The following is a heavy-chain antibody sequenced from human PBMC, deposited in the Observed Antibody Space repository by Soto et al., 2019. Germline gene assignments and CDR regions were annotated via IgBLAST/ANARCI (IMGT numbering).Heavy chain of an antibody. V-gene: IGHV3-11*01. Sequence: QVQLVESGGGLVKPGGSLRLSCAASGFTFSDYYMTWIRQAPGKGLEWVSYISSSGSHIYYADSVKGRFTISRDNAKKSLYLQMNSLRPEDAAVCYCARGVQQLYGMDVLGQGTTVTVSS. CDR2: ISSSGSHI. CDR3: ARGVQQLYGMDV. D-gene: IGHD6-13*01. J-gene: IGHJ6*02. CDR1: GFTFSDYY.